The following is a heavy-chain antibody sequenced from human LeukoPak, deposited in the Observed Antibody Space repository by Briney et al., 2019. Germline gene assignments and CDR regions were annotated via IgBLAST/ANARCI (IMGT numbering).Heavy chain of an antibody. V-gene: IGHV1-2*06. CDR2: INPNSGGT. D-gene: IGHD3-9*01. CDR1: GYTFTGYY. J-gene: IGHJ4*02. Sequence: ASVKVSCKASGYTFTGYYMHWVRQAPGQGLEWMGRINPNSGGTNYAQKFQGRVTMTRDTSISTAYMELSRLRSDDTAVYYCAKGDNDILTGYYNSFDYWGQGTLVTVSS. CDR3: AKGDNDILTGYYNSFDY.